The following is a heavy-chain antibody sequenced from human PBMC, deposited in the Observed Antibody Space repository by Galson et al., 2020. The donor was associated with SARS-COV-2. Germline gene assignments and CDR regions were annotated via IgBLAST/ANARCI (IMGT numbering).Heavy chain of an antibody. J-gene: IGHJ6*02. Sequence: GGSLRLSCAASGFTVSSNYMSWVRQAPGKGLEWVSVIFSCGSTYYEDSVKGRFTISRDNSKNTLYLQMNSLRAEDTAVYYCARDQGRVMDVWGQGTTVTVSS. CDR2: IFSCGST. D-gene: IGHD2-15*01. CDR1: GFTVSSNY. V-gene: IGHV3-53*01. CDR3: ARDQGRVMDV.